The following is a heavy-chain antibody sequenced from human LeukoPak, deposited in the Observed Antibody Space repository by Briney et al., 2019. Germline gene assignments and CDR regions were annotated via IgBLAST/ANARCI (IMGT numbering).Heavy chain of an antibody. CDR3: ARQGSNWDPFDY. CDR2: ISAYNGNT. Sequence: ASVKVSCKASGYTFTSYGISWVRQAPGQGLEWMGWISAYNGNTNYAQKLQGRVTMTTDTSTSAAYMELRSLRSDDTAAYYCARQGSNWDPFDYWGQGTLVTVSS. J-gene: IGHJ4*02. CDR1: GYTFTSYG. D-gene: IGHD7-27*01. V-gene: IGHV1-18*01.